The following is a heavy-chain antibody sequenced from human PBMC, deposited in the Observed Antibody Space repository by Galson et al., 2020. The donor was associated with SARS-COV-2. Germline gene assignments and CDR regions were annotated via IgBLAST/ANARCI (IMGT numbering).Heavy chain of an antibody. V-gene: IGHV3-30*14. CDR3: ASSAKKYFYYMDV. CDR1: GFTFSSYA. J-gene: IGHJ6*03. CDR2: ISFDGSNK. Sequence: GGSLRLSCAASGFTFSSYAMHWVRQAPGKGLGWVAGISFDGSNKYYGDSEKGRFTISRDNSKNTLYLQINSLRTDDSAVYYCASSAKKYFYYMDVWGKGTTVTVSS.